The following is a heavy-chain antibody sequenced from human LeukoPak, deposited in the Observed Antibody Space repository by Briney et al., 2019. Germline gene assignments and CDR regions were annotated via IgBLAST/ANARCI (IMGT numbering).Heavy chain of an antibody. V-gene: IGHV1-69*04. J-gene: IGHJ4*02. Sequence: SVKISCKASVGTFSSDAISCVRHAPGQRLEWIGKIIPILGIAHDAQKFQGRVTITADKSTSTAYRELSSLRSEDTAVYYGASIPDSSSWYLFLTSWGQGTLVTVSS. CDR3: ASIPDSSSWYLFLTS. CDR2: IIPILGIA. D-gene: IGHD6-13*01. CDR1: VGTFSSDA.